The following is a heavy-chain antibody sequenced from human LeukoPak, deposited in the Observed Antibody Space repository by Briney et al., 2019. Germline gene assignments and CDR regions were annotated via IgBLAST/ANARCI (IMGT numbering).Heavy chain of an antibody. CDR2: ISAYNGNT. Sequence: GASVKVSCKASGYTFTSYGIRWVRQAPGQGLEWMGWISAYNGNTNYAQKLQGRVTMTTDTSTSTAYMELRSLRSDDTAVYYCARTPYGSGIYYFDYWGQGTLVTVSS. D-gene: IGHD3-10*01. V-gene: IGHV1-18*04. CDR3: ARTPYGSGIYYFDY. J-gene: IGHJ4*02. CDR1: GYTFTSYG.